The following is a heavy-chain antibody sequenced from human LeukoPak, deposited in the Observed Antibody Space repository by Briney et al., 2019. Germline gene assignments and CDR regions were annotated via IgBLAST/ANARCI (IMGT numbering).Heavy chain of an antibody. Sequence: PGRSLRLSCTGSGSTFGDHAMGWVRQAPGKGLEWVGFIRSKAYGATTEYAASVKGRFTISRDDSKSIAYLQMNSLMTEDTAVYYCARGPIWLYSGMDVWGQGTTVTVSS. V-gene: IGHV3-49*04. CDR3: ARGPIWLYSGMDV. CDR2: IRSKAYGATT. CDR1: GSTFGDHA. D-gene: IGHD3-9*01. J-gene: IGHJ6*02.